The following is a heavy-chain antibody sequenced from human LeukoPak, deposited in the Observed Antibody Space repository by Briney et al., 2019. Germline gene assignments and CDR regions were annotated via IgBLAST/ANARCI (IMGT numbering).Heavy chain of an antibody. CDR1: GFTFSSYG. CDR3: AKDSGYSSGWYGVFDY. CDR2: IRYDGSNK. D-gene: IGHD6-19*01. J-gene: IGHJ4*02. V-gene: IGHV3-30*02. Sequence: PGGSLRLSCAASGFTFSSYGMHWVRQAPGKGLEWVAFIRYDGSNKYYADSVKGRYTISRDNSKNTLYLQMNSLRAEDTAVYYCAKDSGYSSGWYGVFDYWGQGTLVTVSS.